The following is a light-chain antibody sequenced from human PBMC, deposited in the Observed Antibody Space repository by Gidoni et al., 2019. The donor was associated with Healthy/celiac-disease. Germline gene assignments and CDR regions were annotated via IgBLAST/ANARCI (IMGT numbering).Light chain of an antibody. V-gene: IGLV1-51*01. CDR3: GTWDSSLSAVV. Sequence: QSVLTQPPSVSAAPGQKVTISCSCSSSNIGNNYVSWYQQLPGTAPKLLIYDNNKRPSGIPDRFSGSKSGTSATLGITGLQTGDEADYYCGTWDSSLSAVVFGGGTKLTVL. CDR2: DNN. J-gene: IGLJ2*01. CDR1: SSNIGNNY.